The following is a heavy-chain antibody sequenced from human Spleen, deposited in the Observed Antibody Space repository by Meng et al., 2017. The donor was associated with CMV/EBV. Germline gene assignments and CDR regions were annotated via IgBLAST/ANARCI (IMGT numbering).Heavy chain of an antibody. Sequence: ASVKVSCKASGYTFTGYYMHWVRQAPGQGLEWMEWINPNSGGTNYAQKFQGRVTMTGNASISTAYMELSSLRSEDTAVYYCARGPIDSVSNWGQGTLVTVSS. CDR2: INPNSGGT. CDR3: ARGPIDSVSN. J-gene: IGHJ4*02. D-gene: IGHD2-21*01. CDR1: GYTFTGYY. V-gene: IGHV1-2*02.